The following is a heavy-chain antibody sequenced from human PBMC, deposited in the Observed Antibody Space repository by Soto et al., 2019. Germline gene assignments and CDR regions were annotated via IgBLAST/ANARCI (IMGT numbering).Heavy chain of an antibody. CDR2: IGPGDSDT. V-gene: IGHV5-51*01. D-gene: IGHD2-2*01. J-gene: IGHJ6*02. CDR3: AAGIVVVPAAWAYYYGMDV. CDR1: GYSFTNYW. Sequence: PGESLKISCEGSGYSFTNYWIGWVRQMPGKGLEWMGIIGPGDSDTRYSPSFQGQVTISADKSISTAYLQWSSLKASDTAMYYCAAGIVVVPAAWAYYYGMDVWGQGTTVTVSS.